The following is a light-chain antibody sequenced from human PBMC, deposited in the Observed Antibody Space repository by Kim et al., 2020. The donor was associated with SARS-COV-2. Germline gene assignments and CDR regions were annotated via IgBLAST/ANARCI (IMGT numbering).Light chain of an antibody. CDR3: QQYSSSLLT. CDR2: GAS. J-gene: IGKJ4*01. CDR1: QSVSSNY. V-gene: IGKV3-20*01. Sequence: APGERATPSCRASQSVSSNYLAWYQQKPGQAPRLLIYGASSRDTGIPDRFSGSGSGTDFTLTISRLEPEDFAVYYCQQYSSSLLTFGGGTKVDIK.